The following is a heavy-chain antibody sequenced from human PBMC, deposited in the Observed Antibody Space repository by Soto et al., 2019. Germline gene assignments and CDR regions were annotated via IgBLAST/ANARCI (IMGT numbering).Heavy chain of an antibody. Sequence: ASETLSLTCTVSGGSISSGGYYWSWIRQHPGKGLEWIGYIYYSGSTYYNPSLKSRVTISVDTSKNQFSLKLSSVTAADTAVYYCARDRFYCWTNNYYYYMDGWGKGTTVNVSS. V-gene: IGHV4-31*03. D-gene: IGHD3-3*01. CDR1: GGSISSGGYY. CDR2: IYYSGST. CDR3: ARDRFYCWTNNYYYYMDG. J-gene: IGHJ6*03.